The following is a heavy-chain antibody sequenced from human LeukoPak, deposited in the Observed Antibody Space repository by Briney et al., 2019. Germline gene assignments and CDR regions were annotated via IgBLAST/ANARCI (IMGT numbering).Heavy chain of an antibody. J-gene: IGHJ4*02. CDR1: GGSFSGYY. D-gene: IGHD3-10*01. CDR3: ASQAMVRGVIYDY. Sequence: SETLSLTCAVYGGSFSGYYWSWIRQPPGKGLEWIGEINHSGSTNYNPSLKSRVTMSVDTSKNQFSLKLSSVTAADTAVYYCASQAMVRGVIYDYWGQGTLVTVSS. V-gene: IGHV4-34*01. CDR2: INHSGST.